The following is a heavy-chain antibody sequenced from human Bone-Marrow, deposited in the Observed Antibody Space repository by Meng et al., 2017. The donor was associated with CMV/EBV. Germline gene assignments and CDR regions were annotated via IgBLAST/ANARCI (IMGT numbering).Heavy chain of an antibody. CDR3: ASPGDYSIDF. V-gene: IGHV1-2*02. CDR1: GYTFIGYY. J-gene: IGHJ6*02. D-gene: IGHD7-27*01. CDR2: INPNSGGT. Sequence: ASVKVSCKASGYTFIGYYMHWVRQAPGQGLQWMGWINPNSGGTKYAQKFQGRVTMTRDTSISTAYMELSRLRSDDTAVYYCASPGDYSIDFWGQGTTVTVSS.